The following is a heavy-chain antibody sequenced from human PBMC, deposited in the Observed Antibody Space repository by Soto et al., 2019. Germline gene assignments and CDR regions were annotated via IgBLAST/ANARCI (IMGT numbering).Heavy chain of an antibody. CDR1: GGSFSGYY. V-gene: IGHV4-34*01. CDR3: ARRLAAAGTVY. J-gene: IGHJ4*02. D-gene: IGHD6-13*01. Sequence: SETLSLTCAVYGGSFSGYYWSRIRQPLGKGLEWIGEINHSGSTNYNPSLKSRVTISVDTSKNQFSLKLSSVTAADTAVYYCARRLAAAGTVYWGQGTLVTVSS. CDR2: INHSGST.